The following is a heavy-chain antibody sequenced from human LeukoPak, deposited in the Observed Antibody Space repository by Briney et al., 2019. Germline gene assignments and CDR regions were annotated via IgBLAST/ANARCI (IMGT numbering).Heavy chain of an antibody. V-gene: IGHV4-30-4*08. Sequence: SQTLSLTCTVSGGSISSGDYYWSWIRQPPGKGLEWIGYIYYSGSTYYNPSLKSRVTISVDTSKNQFSLKLSSVTAADTAVYYCASRVVPAAIGAFDIWGQGTMVTVSS. CDR3: ASRVVPAAIGAFDI. CDR1: GGSISSGDYY. CDR2: IYYSGST. J-gene: IGHJ3*02. D-gene: IGHD2-2*01.